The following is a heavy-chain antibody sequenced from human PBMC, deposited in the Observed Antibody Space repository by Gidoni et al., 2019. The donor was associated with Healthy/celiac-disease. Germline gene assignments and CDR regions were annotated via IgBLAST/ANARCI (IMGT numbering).Heavy chain of an antibody. CDR1: GGSISSGGYS. V-gene: IGHV4-30-2*01. CDR2: IYHSGST. D-gene: IGHD4-17*01. J-gene: IGHJ5*02. CDR3: ARVTLGSYGDYSWFDP. Sequence: QLQLQESGSGLVKPSQTLSLTCAVSGGSISSGGYSWSWIRQPPGKGLEWIGYIYHSGSTYYNPSLKSRVTISVDRSKNQFSLKLSSVTAADTAVYYCARVTLGSYGDYSWFDPWGQGTLVTVSS.